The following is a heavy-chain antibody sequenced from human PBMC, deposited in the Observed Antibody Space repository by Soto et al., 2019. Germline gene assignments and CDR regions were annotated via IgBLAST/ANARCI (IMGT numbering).Heavy chain of an antibody. CDR3: ARDPWDDSNGLNWFDP. J-gene: IGHJ5*02. Sequence: QVQLVQSGAEVKKPGSSVKVSCKASGGTFSSYAISWVRQAPGQGLEWMGGIIPIFGTANYAQKFQGRVTITADESTSTAYMELSSLRSEVTAVYYCARDPWDDSNGLNWFDPWGQGTLVTVSS. V-gene: IGHV1-69*01. CDR1: GGTFSSYA. D-gene: IGHD4-4*01. CDR2: IIPIFGTA.